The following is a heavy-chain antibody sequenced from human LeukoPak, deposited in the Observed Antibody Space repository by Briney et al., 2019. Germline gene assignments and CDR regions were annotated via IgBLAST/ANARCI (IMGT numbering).Heavy chain of an antibody. CDR3: ARAAISKDSSGYFY. V-gene: IGHV1-18*01. D-gene: IGHD3-22*01. Sequence: GASVKVSCKASGYTFTSYGISWVRQAPGQGLEWMGWISAYNGNTNYAQKLQGRVTMTTDTSTSTAYMELRSLRSDDTAVCYCARAAISKDSSGYFYWGQGTLVTVSS. CDR1: GYTFTSYG. CDR2: ISAYNGNT. J-gene: IGHJ4*02.